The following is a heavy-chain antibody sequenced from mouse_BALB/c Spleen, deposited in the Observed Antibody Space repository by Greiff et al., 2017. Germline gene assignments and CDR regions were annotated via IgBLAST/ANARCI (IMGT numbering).Heavy chain of an antibody. J-gene: IGHJ3*01. CDR2: ISSGGSYT. V-gene: IGHV5-6-4*01. CDR1: GFTFSSYT. CDR3: TRVGDGGFAY. Sequence: EVKLMESGGGLVKPGGSLKLSCAASGFTFSSYTMSWVRQTPEKRLEWVATISSGGSYTYYPDSVKGRFTISRDNAKNTLYLQMSSLKSEDTAMYYCTRVGDGGFAYWGQGTLVTVSA.